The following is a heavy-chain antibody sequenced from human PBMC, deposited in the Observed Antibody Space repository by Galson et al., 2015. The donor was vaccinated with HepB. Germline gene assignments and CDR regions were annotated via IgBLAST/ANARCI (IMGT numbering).Heavy chain of an antibody. J-gene: IGHJ6*03. CDR2: TYYRSKWYN. D-gene: IGHD2-2*01. V-gene: IGHV6-1*01. Sequence: CAISGDSVSSNSAAWNWIRQSPSRGLEWLGRTYYRSKWYNDYAVSVKSRITINPDTSKNQFSLQLNSVTPEDTAMYYCAREHCSSTSCYYYYYMDVWGKGTTVTVSS. CDR1: GDSVSSNSAA. CDR3: AREHCSSTSCYYYYYMDV.